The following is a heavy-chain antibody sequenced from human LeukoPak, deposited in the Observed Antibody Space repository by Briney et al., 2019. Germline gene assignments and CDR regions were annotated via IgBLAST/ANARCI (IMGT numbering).Heavy chain of an antibody. V-gene: IGHV1-18*01. CDR3: ARARVATRHTSFDP. CDR1: GYTFTSYS. J-gene: IGHJ5*02. Sequence: GASVKVSCTASGYTFTSYSISWVRLAPGQGLERMGWISAYNGNTNYAQTLQGRVTMTTDTSTSTAYMELRSLSSDDTAVYYCARARVATRHTSFDPWGQGTLVTVSS. D-gene: IGHD5-12*01. CDR2: ISAYNGNT.